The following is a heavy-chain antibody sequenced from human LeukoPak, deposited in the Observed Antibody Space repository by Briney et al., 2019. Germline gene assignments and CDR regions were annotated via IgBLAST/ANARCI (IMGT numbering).Heavy chain of an antibody. J-gene: IGHJ6*02. D-gene: IGHD3-3*01. V-gene: IGHV5-51*01. CDR1: AGCFTSYC. CDR2: IFPGDSDT. Sequence: GASLKILSWAAAGCFTSYCFGWLRQMPAKSLQGLVIIFPGDSDTRYSPSFQGQVTISADTSISTSYLQWSRLKAPDTAVYYCAGVNDYNFWYGFSYYYYGMGVRGQGTTVTVS. CDR3: AGVNDYNFWYGFSYYYYGMGV.